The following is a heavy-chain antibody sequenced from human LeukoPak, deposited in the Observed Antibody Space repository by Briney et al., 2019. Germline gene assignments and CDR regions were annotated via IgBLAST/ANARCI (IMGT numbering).Heavy chain of an antibody. CDR2: ISIYNGNR. J-gene: IGHJ4*02. V-gene: IGHV1-18*01. CDR3: ARNVRGTTDDY. D-gene: IGHD1-7*01. Sequence: ASVKVSCKTSGYTFTNYGISWVRQVPGQGFEWMGGISIYNGNRNYAQKFQGRVTMTTDTSTSTAYMEMRSLRSDDTAVYYCARNVRGTTDDYWGQGTLVTVSS. CDR1: GYTFTNYG.